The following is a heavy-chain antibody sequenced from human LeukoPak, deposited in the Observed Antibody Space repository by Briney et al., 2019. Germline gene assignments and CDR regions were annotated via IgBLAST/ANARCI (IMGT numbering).Heavy chain of an antibody. V-gene: IGHV4-59*01. J-gene: IGHJ4*02. CDR2: MYNSGST. CDR3: AREGEYYDSTLDY. D-gene: IGHD3-22*01. CDR1: GGSISSYH. Sequence: SETLSLTCTVSGGSISSYHWSWFRQAPGKGLEWIGYMYNSGSTNYNPSLKSRVTISVDTSKNQFSLKLSSVTAADTAVYYCAREGEYYDSTLDYWGQGTLVTVSS.